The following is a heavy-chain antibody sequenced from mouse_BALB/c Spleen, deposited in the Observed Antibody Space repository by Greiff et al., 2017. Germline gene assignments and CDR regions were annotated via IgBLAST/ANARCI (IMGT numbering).Heavy chain of an antibody. CDR2: IYPYNGGT. V-gene: IGHV1S29*02. D-gene: IGHD2-2*01. CDR1: GYTFTDYN. Sequence: VQLQQSGPELVKPGASVKISCKASGYTFTDYNMHWVKQSHGKSLEWIGYIYPYNGGTGYNQKFKSKATLTVDNSSSTAYMELRSLTSEDSAVYYCARGGGYDDGGFAYWGQGTLVTVSA. CDR3: ARGGGYDDGGFAY. J-gene: IGHJ3*01.